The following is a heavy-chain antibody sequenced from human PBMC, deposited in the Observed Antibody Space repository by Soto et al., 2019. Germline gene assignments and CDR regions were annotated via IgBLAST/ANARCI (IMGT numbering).Heavy chain of an antibody. V-gene: IGHV4-34*01. CDR1: GGSFIGYY. CDR2: INHSGST. D-gene: IGHD6-13*01. Sequence: PSETLSLTCAVYGGSFIGYYCIFIRHPPWKGLEWIVEINHSGSTNYNPSLKSRVTISVDTSKNQFSLKLSSVTAADTAVYYCARGVRGYSSSWYVYWGQGILVTVSS. CDR3: ARGVRGYSSSWYVY. J-gene: IGHJ4*02.